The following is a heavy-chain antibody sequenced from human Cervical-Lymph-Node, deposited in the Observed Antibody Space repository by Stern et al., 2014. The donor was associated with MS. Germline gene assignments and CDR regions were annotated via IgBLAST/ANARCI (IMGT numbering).Heavy chain of an antibody. CDR2: IYHNGGT. CDR3: AKNGYYCLDD. Sequence: DQLVESGPGLVKPSETLSLTCAVSGGSLSDSDWWSWVRQAPGKGLEWIGEIYHNGGTNYNPSLESRVTISIDKSKNEFSLKVKSVTAADTAVYYCAKNGYYCLDDWGQGTLVTVSS. V-gene: IGHV4-4*02. J-gene: IGHJ4*02. CDR1: GGSLSDSDW. D-gene: IGHD3-3*01.